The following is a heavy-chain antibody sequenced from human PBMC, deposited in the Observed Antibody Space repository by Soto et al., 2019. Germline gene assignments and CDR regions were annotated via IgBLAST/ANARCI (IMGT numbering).Heavy chain of an antibody. V-gene: IGHV1-69*02. Sequence: QVQLVQSGAEVQKPGSSVKVSCKASGGTFSSYTISWVRQAPGQGLEWMGRIIPILGIANYAQKFQGRVTITADKSTSTAYMELSSLRSEDTAVYYCADLSMVRGKGVGYWGQGTLVTVSS. CDR3: ADLSMVRGKGVGY. CDR2: IIPILGIA. D-gene: IGHD3-10*01. CDR1: GGTFSSYT. J-gene: IGHJ4*02.